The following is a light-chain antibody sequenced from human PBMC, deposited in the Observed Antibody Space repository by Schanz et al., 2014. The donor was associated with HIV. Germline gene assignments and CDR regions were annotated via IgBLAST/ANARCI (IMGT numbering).Light chain of an antibody. CDR3: HHYGDSRGT. CDR1: QSVSGY. J-gene: IGKJ4*02. V-gene: IGKV3-11*01. Sequence: ETVLTQSPATLSLSPGERATLSCRASQSVSGYLNWYQQKPGQAPRLLIYDASNRATGIPARFSGSGSGTDFTLTISRLEPDDFAVYYCHHYGDSRGTFGGGTEVDI. CDR2: DAS.